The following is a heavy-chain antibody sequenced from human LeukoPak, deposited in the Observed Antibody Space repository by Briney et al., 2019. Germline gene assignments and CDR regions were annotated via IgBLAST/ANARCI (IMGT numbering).Heavy chain of an antibody. V-gene: IGHV4-34*01. D-gene: IGHD2-2*01. CDR1: GGSFSGYY. J-gene: IGHJ4*02. Sequence: PSETLSLTCAVYGGSFSGYYWSWIRQPPGKGLEWIGEINHSGSTNYNPSLKSRVTISVDTSKNQFSLKLSSVTAADTAVYYCARHRRRSDIVVVPAARWGQGTLVTVSS. CDR3: ARHRRRSDIVVVPAAR. CDR2: INHSGST.